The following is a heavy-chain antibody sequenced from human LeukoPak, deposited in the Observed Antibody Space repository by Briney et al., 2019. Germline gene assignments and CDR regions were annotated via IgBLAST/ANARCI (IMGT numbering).Heavy chain of an antibody. D-gene: IGHD5-18*01. CDR2: INSDGSST. Sequence: PGGSLRLSCAVSGFTPSSYWMHWVRQAPGKGLVWVSHINSDGSSTSYADSVKGRFTISRDNAKNTLYLQMNSLRAEDTAVYYCARGGGYSYGPLDYWGQGTLVTVSS. J-gene: IGHJ4*02. V-gene: IGHV3-74*01. CDR3: ARGGGYSYGPLDY. CDR1: GFTPSSYW.